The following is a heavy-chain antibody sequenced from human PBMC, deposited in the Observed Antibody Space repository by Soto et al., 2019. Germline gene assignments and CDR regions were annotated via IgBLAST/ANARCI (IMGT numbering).Heavy chain of an antibody. Sequence: QVQLPESGPGLVKPSQTLSLTCTVSGDSISSGGYYWSWIRQHPGKGLEWIGYIYFSGSTYYNPSLQSRVTISVDTSKNQFSLKLSSVTVADTAVYYCARGSFWSGYLRSNWFDPWGQGTLVTVSS. V-gene: IGHV4-31*03. CDR3: ARGSFWSGYLRSNWFDP. D-gene: IGHD3-3*01. CDR2: IYFSGST. CDR1: GDSISSGGYY. J-gene: IGHJ5*02.